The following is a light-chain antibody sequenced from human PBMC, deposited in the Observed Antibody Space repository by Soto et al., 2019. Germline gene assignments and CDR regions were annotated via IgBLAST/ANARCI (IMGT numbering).Light chain of an antibody. CDR3: QQRNILPLT. CDR1: RSFASSY. J-gene: IGKJ4*01. CDR2: AAS. V-gene: IGKV3D-20*02. Sequence: EIVLTQSPVTLSLSPGERATLSCRASRSFASSYLGWYQQKPGQAPRLLIYAASTRATGIPDRFSGSGSATDFTLTISSLEPEDFAVYYCQQRNILPLTFGGGTKVEIK.